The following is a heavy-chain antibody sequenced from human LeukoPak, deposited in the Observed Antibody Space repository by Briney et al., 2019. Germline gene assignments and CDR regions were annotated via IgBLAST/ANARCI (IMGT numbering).Heavy chain of an antibody. CDR3: ARVNYYGSGSNWFDP. D-gene: IGHD3-10*01. CDR2: IYHSGST. V-gene: IGHV4-30-2*01. CDR1: GGSISSGGYS. Sequence: SQTPSLTCAVSGGSISSGGYSWSWIRQPPGKGLEWIGYIYHSGSTYYNPSLKSRVTISVDRSKNQFSLKLSSVTAADTAVYYCARVNYYGSGSNWFDPWGQGTLVTVSS. J-gene: IGHJ5*02.